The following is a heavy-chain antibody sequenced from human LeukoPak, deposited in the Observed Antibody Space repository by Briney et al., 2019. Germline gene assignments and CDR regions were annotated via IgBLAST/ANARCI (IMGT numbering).Heavy chain of an antibody. Sequence: GGSLRLSCAASGFTFSDYYMSWIRQAPGKGLEWVSYISSSGSTIYYADSVKGRFTISRDNAKNSLYLQMNSLRAEDTAVYYCAREYYDSSGYYSFDYWGQGTLVTVSS. CDR3: AREYYDSSGYYSFDY. CDR1: GFTFSDYY. J-gene: IGHJ4*02. V-gene: IGHV3-11*04. CDR2: ISSSGSTI. D-gene: IGHD3-22*01.